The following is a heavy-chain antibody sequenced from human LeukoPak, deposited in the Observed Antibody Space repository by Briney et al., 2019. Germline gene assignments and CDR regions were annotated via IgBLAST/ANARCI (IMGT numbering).Heavy chain of an antibody. CDR3: ARDGDYDSSGIFDY. CDR1: GYIFTDYY. J-gene: IGHJ4*02. CDR2: IIPILGIA. Sequence: SVKVSCKASGYIFTDYYMHWVRQAPGQGLEWMGRIIPILGIANYAQKFQGRVTITADKSTSTAYMELSSLRSEDTAVYYCARDGDYDSSGIFDYWGQGTLVTVSS. D-gene: IGHD3-22*01. V-gene: IGHV1-69*04.